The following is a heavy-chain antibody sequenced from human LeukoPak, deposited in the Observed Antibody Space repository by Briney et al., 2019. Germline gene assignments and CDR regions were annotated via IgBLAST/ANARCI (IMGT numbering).Heavy chain of an antibody. CDR3: ARGGPIVVVPAAMQPFDY. V-gene: IGHV4-38-2*02. CDR1: GYSISSGYY. J-gene: IGHJ4*02. Sequence: SETLSLTCTVSGYSISSGYYWGWIRQPPGKGLEWIGSIYHSGSTYYNPSLKSRVTISVDTSKNQFSLKLSSVTAADTAVYYCARGGPIVVVPAAMQPFDYWGQGTLVTVSS. D-gene: IGHD2-2*01. CDR2: IYHSGST.